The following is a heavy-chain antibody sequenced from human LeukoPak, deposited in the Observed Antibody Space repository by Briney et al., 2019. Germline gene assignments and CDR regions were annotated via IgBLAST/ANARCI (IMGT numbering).Heavy chain of an antibody. Sequence: GGSLRLSCAASGFTFDDYAMHWVRQAPGKGLEWVSGISWNSGSIGYADSVKGRFTISRDNAKNSLYLQMNCLRAEDTALYYCAKDGVPAVAGTLGFDPWGQGTLVTVSS. J-gene: IGHJ5*02. CDR2: ISWNSGSI. V-gene: IGHV3-9*01. CDR1: GFTFDDYA. CDR3: AKDGVPAVAGTLGFDP. D-gene: IGHD6-19*01.